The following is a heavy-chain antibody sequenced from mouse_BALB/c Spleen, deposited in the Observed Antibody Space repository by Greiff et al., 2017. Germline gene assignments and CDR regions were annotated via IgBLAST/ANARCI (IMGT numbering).Heavy chain of an antibody. V-gene: IGHV1-69*02. Sequence: VQLQQPGAELVRPGASVKLSCKASGYTFTSYWINWVKQRPGQGLEWIGNIYPSDSYTNYNQKFKDKATLTVDKSSSTAYMQLSSPTSEDSAVYYCTTTAGYFDYWGQGTTLTVSS. J-gene: IGHJ2*01. CDR1: GYTFTSYW. CDR2: IYPSDSYT. CDR3: TTTAGYFDY. D-gene: IGHD1-2*01.